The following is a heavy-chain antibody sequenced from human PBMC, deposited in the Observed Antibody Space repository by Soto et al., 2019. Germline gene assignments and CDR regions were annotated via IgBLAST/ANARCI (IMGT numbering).Heavy chain of an antibody. CDR2: TSKDGINT. J-gene: IGHJ6*02. CDR3: ARGNMDV. CDR1: VFTLSKFA. D-gene: IGHD1-1*01. Sequence: QVQLVESGGGVVQPGRSLRLSCAASVFTLSKFAMHWVRQAPGKGLEWVAVTSKDGINTYYADSVKGRFTISRDNSKSTIYLQMNSLRTEDTALYYCARGNMDVWGQGTTVTVSS. V-gene: IGHV3-30-3*01.